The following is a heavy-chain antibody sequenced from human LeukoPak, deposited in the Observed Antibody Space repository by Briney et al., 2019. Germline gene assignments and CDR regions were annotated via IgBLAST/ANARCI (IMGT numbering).Heavy chain of an antibody. J-gene: IGHJ6*02. V-gene: IGHV1-69*05. CDR2: IIPIFGTA. CDR1: GGTFSSYA. D-gene: IGHD3-22*01. CDR3: ARDQKEFYYYDSSGYYLEHYYYYGMDV. Sequence: GASVKVSCKASGGTFSSYAISWVRQAPGQGLEWMGGIIPIFGTANYAQKFQGRVTMTTDTSTSTAYMELRSLRSDDTAVYYCARDQKEFYYYDSSGYYLEHYYYYGMDVWGQGTTVTVSS.